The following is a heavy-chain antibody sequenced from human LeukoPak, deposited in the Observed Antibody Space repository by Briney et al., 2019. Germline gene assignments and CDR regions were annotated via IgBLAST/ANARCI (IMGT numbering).Heavy chain of an antibody. D-gene: IGHD4-17*01. J-gene: IGHJ4*02. V-gene: IGHV4-34*01. CDR3: ARGRDYGDYLDY. CDR2: INHSGST. CDR1: GGSFSGYY. Sequence: SETLSLTCAVYGGSFSGYYWSWIRQPPGKGLEWIGEINHSGSTNYNPSLKSRVTISVDTSKNQFSLKLSSVTAADTAVYYCARGRDYGDYLDYWGQGTLVTVSS.